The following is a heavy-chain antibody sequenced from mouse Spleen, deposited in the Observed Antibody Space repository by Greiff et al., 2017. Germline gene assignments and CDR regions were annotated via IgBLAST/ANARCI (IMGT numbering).Heavy chain of an antibody. CDR1: GFSLTSYG. CDR3: ARNSGSLAY. CDR2: IWSDGST. J-gene: IGHJ3*01. D-gene: IGHD1-1*01. V-gene: IGHV2-2*01. Sequence: QVQLQQSGPGLVQPSQSLSITCTVSGFSLTSYGVHWVRQSPGKGLEWLGVIWSDGSTDYNAAFISRLSISKDNSKSQVFFKMNSLQADDTAIYYCARNSGSLAYWGQGTLVTVSA.